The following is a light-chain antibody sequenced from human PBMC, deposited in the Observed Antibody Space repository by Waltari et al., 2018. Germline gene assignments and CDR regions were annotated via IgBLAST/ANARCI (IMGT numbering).Light chain of an antibody. Sequence: QAALTQPRSVSGSPGQSVTIPCTGTSSDIGGYNYVSWYQQHPGTAPKLMIYEVSKRPSGVSDPFSRSKSGNTASLTISGLQAEDEADYYCSSDADSNTLVGGGTRLTVL. J-gene: IGLJ7*01. CDR2: EVS. CDR1: SSDIGGYNY. V-gene: IGLV2-11*01. CDR3: SSDADSNTL.